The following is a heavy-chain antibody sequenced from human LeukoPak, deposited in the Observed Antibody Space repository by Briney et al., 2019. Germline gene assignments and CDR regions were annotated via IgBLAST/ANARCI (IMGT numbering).Heavy chain of an antibody. D-gene: IGHD3-10*01. CDR3: ATGGLTTMFRGIVITLDGFDI. Sequence: ASVKVSCKASGYSFTNYYLHWVRQAPGQGFEWMGIINPGGGTTTYAQKFQGRVTMTRDTSTSTVYMELSSLRSEDTAVYYCATGGLTTMFRGIVITLDGFDIWGQGTMVTVSS. V-gene: IGHV1-46*01. CDR1: GYSFTNYY. J-gene: IGHJ3*02. CDR2: INPGGGTT.